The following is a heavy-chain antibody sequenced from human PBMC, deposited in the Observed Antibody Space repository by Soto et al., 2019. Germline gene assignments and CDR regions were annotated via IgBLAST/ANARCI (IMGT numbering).Heavy chain of an antibody. CDR1: GFTFSSYA. J-gene: IGHJ3*02. V-gene: IGHV3-30-3*01. Sequence: GGSLRLSCAASGFTFSSYAMHWVRQAPGKGLEWVAVISYDGSNKYYADSVKGRFTISRDNSKNTLYLQMNSLRAEDTAVYYCARRPDAFDIWGQGTMVTVSS. CDR2: ISYDGSNK. CDR3: ARRPDAFDI.